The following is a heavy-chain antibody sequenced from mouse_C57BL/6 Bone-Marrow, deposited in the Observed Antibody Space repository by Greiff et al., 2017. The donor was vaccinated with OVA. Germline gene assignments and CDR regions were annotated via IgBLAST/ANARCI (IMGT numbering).Heavy chain of an antibody. CDR3: TTLRPYYYAMDY. V-gene: IGHV14-4*01. D-gene: IGHD1-2*01. CDR1: GFNIQDDY. CDR2: IDPENGDT. Sequence: EVQLQQSGAELVRPGASVKLSCTASGFNIQDDYMHWVKQRPEQGLEWIGWIDPENGDTEYASKFQGKATITADTSSNTAYLQLSSLTSEDTAVYYCTTLRPYYYAMDYWGQGTSVTVSS. J-gene: IGHJ4*01.